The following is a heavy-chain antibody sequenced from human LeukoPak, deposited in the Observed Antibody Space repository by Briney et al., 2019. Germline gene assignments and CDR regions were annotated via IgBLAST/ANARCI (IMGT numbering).Heavy chain of an antibody. CDR3: ARGGIHCSSASCPKTYFDY. J-gene: IGHJ4*02. Sequence: PGGSLRLSCAASGFTFSDYFMSWIRQAPGKGLEWVSYISSSTSYTYHIDSVKGRFTISRDNAKNSLYLQMNSLRAEDTAVYYCARGGIHCSSASCPKTYFDYWGQGTLVTVSS. D-gene: IGHD2-2*01. CDR1: GFTFSDYF. V-gene: IGHV3-11*06. CDR2: ISSSTSYT.